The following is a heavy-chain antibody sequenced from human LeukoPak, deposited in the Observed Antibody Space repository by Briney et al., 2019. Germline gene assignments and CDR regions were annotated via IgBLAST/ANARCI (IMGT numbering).Heavy chain of an antibody. V-gene: IGHV4-34*01. J-gene: IGHJ6*02. D-gene: IGHD3-3*01. CDR2: INHSGST. CDR3: SRGSGLEWLFTAHHYYYYGMDV. Sequence: SETLSLTCAVYGGSFSGYYWSWIRQPPGKGLEWIGEINHSGSTNYNPSLKSRVTISVDTSKNQFSLKLSSVTAADTAVYYCSRGSGLEWLFTAHHYYYYGMDVWGQGTTVTVSS. CDR1: GGSFSGYY.